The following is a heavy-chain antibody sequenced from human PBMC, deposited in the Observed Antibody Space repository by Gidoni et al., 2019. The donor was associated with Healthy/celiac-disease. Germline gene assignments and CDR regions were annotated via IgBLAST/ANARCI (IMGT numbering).Heavy chain of an antibody. J-gene: IGHJ4*02. CDR3: AKDYRYGDYRSGYFDY. D-gene: IGHD4-17*01. Sequence: EVQLLESGGGLVQPGGSLRLSCAASGFTFSSYAMSWVRQAPGKWLEWVSAISGSGGSTYYADSVKGRFTISRDNSKNTLYLQMNSLRAEDTAVYYCAKDYRYGDYRSGYFDYWGQGTLVTVSS. CDR1: GFTFSSYA. CDR2: ISGSGGST. V-gene: IGHV3-23*01.